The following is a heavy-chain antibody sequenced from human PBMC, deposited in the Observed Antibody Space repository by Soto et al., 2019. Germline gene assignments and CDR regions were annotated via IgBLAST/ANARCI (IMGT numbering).Heavy chain of an antibody. D-gene: IGHD3-10*01. CDR1: GASISSYY. J-gene: IGHJ5*02. V-gene: IGHV4-59*13. CDR2: TYHRGTT. Sequence: PSETLSLTCTVSGASISSYYWSWIRQPPGKGLEWMGFTYHRGTTNYNPSLKSRVTIVVDTSKNQFSLRLRSVTAADTAVYYCARDYGPSFRCDPWGQGTLVTVSS. CDR3: ARDYGPSFRCDP.